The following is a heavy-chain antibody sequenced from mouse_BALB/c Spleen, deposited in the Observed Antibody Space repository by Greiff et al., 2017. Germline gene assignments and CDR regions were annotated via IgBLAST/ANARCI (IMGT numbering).Heavy chain of an antibody. Sequence: VQLQQSGTVLARPGASVKMSCKASGYSFTSYWMHWVKQRPGQGLEWIGAIYPGNSDTSYNQKFKGKAKLTAVTSASTAYMELSSLTNEDSAVYYCTKTRCGSSWFDYWGQGTTLTVSS. CDR3: TKTRCGSSWFDY. CDR1: GYSFTSYW. V-gene: IGHV1-5*01. D-gene: IGHD1-1*01. J-gene: IGHJ2*01. CDR2: IYPGNSDT.